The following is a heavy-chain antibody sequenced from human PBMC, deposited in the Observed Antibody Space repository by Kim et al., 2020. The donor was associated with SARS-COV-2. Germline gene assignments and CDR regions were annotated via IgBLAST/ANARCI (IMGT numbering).Heavy chain of an antibody. CDR2: IYYSGST. V-gene: IGHV4-59*01. D-gene: IGHD3-10*01. CDR3: ARAYGSGSYYSSFDP. CDR1: GGPISSYY. Sequence: SETLSLTCSVSGGPISSYYWSWIRQPPGKGLEWIGYIYYSGSTNYNPSLKSRVTISVDTSKNQFSLKLSSVTAADTAVYYCARAYGSGSYYSSFDPWGQGTLVTVSS. J-gene: IGHJ5*02.